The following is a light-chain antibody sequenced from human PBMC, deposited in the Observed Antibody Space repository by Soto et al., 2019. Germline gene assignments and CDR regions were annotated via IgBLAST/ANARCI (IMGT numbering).Light chain of an antibody. Sequence: QAVVTQEPSLTVSPGGTVTLTCASSTGAVTSGYYPNWFRQKPGQAPRPLIYSTSNKRSWTPARFSGSLLGGKAALTLSGVQPADEAEYYCLVYYGGAPVFGSGTQLTVL. J-gene: IGLJ3*02. V-gene: IGLV7-43*01. CDR2: STS. CDR3: LVYYGGAPV. CDR1: TGAVTSGYY.